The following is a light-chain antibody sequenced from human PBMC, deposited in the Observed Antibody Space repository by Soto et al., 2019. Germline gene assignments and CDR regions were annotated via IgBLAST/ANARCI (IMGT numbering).Light chain of an antibody. CDR1: SSDVGGYNY. V-gene: IGLV2-14*01. CDR2: DVS. Sequence: QSALTQPASVSGSPGQSITISCTGTSSDVGGYNYVSWYQQYPGKAPKLMIYDVSNRPSGVSNRFSGSKSGNTASLTISGLQAEDEADYYCSSYTSSSVVFGGGTKLNVL. CDR3: SSYTSSSVV. J-gene: IGLJ2*01.